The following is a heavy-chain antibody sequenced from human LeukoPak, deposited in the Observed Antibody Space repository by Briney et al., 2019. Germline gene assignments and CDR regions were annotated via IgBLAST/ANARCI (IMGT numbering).Heavy chain of an antibody. J-gene: IGHJ4*02. Sequence: ASVKVSCKASGYTFTSYGISWVRQAPGQGLEWMGWISAYNGNTNYAQKLQGRVTMTTDTSTSTAYMELSSLRSEDTAVYYCASSNTYYYDSSGYPLDYWGQGTLVTVSS. D-gene: IGHD3-22*01. CDR2: ISAYNGNT. CDR1: GYTFTSYG. V-gene: IGHV1-18*01. CDR3: ASSNTYYYDSSGYPLDY.